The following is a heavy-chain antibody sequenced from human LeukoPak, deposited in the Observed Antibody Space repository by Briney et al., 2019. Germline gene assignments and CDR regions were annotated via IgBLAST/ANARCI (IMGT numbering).Heavy chain of an antibody. CDR1: GFTFTSYW. Sequence: GGSLRLSCATSGFTFTSYWMHWVRQAPGKGLVWVSRINPDGSGPIYADSVKGRSTISRDNAKNTLYLQMNSLRDEDTAVDYCARPTTTLEYWGQGTLVTVSS. CDR3: ARPTTTLEY. D-gene: IGHD1-7*01. V-gene: IGHV3-74*01. CDR2: INPDGSGP. J-gene: IGHJ4*02.